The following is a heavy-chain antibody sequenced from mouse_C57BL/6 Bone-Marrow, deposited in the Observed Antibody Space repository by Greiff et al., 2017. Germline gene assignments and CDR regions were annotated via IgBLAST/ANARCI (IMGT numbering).Heavy chain of an antibody. J-gene: IGHJ4*01. D-gene: IGHD2-14*01. V-gene: IGHV1-55*01. CDR3: ARGGYESDAMDY. CDR1: GYTFTSYW. Sequence: QVQLQQPGAELVKPGASVKMSCKASGYTFTSYWITWVKQRPGQGLEWIGDIYPGSGSTNYNEKFKSKATLTVDTSSSTAYMLLSSLTSEDSAVYYVARGGYESDAMDYWGQGTSVTVSS. CDR2: IYPGSGST.